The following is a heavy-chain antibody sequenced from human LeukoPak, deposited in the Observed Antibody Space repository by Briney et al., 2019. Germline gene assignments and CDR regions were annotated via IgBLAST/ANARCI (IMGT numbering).Heavy chain of an antibody. Sequence: GGSLRLSCAASGFTFSSYAMHWVRQAPGKGLEWVAVISYDGSNKYYADSVKGRFTISRDNSKNTLYLQMNSLRAEDTAVYYCARDYAVTLPGYYYYMDVWGKGTTVTVSS. CDR1: GFTFSSYA. CDR3: ARDYAVTLPGYYYYMDV. V-gene: IGHV3-30-3*01. D-gene: IGHD4-11*01. J-gene: IGHJ6*03. CDR2: ISYDGSNK.